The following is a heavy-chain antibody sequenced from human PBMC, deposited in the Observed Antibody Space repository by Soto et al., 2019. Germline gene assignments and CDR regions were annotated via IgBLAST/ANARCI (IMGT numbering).Heavy chain of an antibody. Sequence: QVQLQESGPGLVKPSETLSLTCTVSGGSISSYYRSWIRQPPGKGLEWIGYIYYSGTTNYNPSLKSRVTISVDTSKNQLSLKLSSVTAADTAVYYCARPNQGDYAFDIWGQGTMVTVSS. J-gene: IGHJ3*02. V-gene: IGHV4-59*08. CDR3: ARPNQGDYAFDI. CDR1: GGSISSYY. D-gene: IGHD2-21*02. CDR2: IYYSGTT.